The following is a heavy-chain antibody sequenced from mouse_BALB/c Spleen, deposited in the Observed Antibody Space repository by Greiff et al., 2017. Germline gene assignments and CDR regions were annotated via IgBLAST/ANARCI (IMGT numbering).Heavy chain of an antibody. J-gene: IGHJ4*01. CDR2: ISSGGSYT. CDR1: GFTFSSYT. CDR3: ARAPTHYYGYAMDY. Sequence: EVMLVESGGGLVKPGGSLKLSCAASGFTFSSYTMSWVRQTPEKRLEWVATISSGGSYTYYPDSVKGRFTISRDNAKNNLYLQMSSLKSEDTAMYYCARAPTHYYGYAMDYWGQGTSVTVSS. D-gene: IGHD1-2*01. V-gene: IGHV5-6-4*01.